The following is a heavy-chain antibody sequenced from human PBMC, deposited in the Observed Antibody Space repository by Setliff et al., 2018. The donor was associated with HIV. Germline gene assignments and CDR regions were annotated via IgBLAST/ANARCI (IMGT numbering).Heavy chain of an antibody. D-gene: IGHD3-22*01. CDR3: ARDRRTYYYDSSGYSPPLRAFDI. CDR2: MYYSGST. J-gene: IGHJ3*02. Sequence: KTSETLSLTCTVSGGSISSSSYYWGWIRQPPGKGLEWIGSMYYSGSTYHNPSLKSRVTISADTSKNQFSLNLSSVTAADTAVYYCARDRRTYYYDSSGYSPPLRAFDIWGQGTMVTVSS. V-gene: IGHV4-39*07. CDR1: GGSISSSSYY.